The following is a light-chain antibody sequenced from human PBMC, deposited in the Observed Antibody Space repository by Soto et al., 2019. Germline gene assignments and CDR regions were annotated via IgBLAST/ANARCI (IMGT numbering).Light chain of an antibody. J-gene: IGKJ5*01. CDR1: QSFGNN. Sequence: EIVMRQSPAILSVSPGERVTLSCRASQSFGNNLAWYQHKPGQAPRLLIVGASARATGVPARLSGSGCGKESPPTSSHQPAEVSAVYYRQHYNDRPRTFGQGTRLEIK. CDR2: GAS. CDR3: QHYNDRPRT. V-gene: IGKV3-15*01.